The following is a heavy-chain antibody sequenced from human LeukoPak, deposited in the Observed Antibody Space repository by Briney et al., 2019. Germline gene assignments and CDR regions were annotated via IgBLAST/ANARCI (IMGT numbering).Heavy chain of an antibody. CDR2: ISGSSSYT. J-gene: IGHJ4*02. CDR1: GFTFSDYY. Sequence: GGSLRLSCAASGFTFSDYYMSWIRQAPGKGLEWVSYISGSSSYTNYADSVKGRFTISRDNAKNSLYLQMNSLRAEDTAVYYCARALPRDSGSYYYFDYWGQGTLVTVSS. D-gene: IGHD1-26*01. CDR3: ARALPRDSGSYYYFDY. V-gene: IGHV3-11*05.